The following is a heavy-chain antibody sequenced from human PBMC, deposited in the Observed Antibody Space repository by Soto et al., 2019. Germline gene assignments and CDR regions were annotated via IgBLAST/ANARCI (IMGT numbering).Heavy chain of an antibody. Sequence: GGSLRLSCAASGFTFSDHYMDWVRQAPGKGLEWVGRTRNKANSYTTEYAASVKGRFTISRDDSKNSLYLQMNSLKTEDTAVYYCAIKQQLARGYAFDIWGQGTMVTVSS. CDR2: TRNKANSYTT. J-gene: IGHJ3*02. V-gene: IGHV3-72*01. D-gene: IGHD6-13*01. CDR1: GFTFSDHY. CDR3: AIKQQLARGYAFDI.